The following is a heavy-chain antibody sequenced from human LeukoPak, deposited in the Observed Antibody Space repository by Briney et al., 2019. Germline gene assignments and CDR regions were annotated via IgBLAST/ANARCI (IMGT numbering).Heavy chain of an antibody. V-gene: IGHV1-2*02. Sequence: ASVKVSCKASGYTFTGYYMHWVRQAPGQGLEWMGWINPNSGGTNYAQKFQGRVTMTRDTSISTAYMELSRLRSEDTAVYYCARNMVRGVIGRAGGGDYWGQGTLVTVSS. J-gene: IGHJ4*02. D-gene: IGHD3-10*01. CDR2: INPNSGGT. CDR1: GYTFTGYY. CDR3: ARNMVRGVIGRAGGGDY.